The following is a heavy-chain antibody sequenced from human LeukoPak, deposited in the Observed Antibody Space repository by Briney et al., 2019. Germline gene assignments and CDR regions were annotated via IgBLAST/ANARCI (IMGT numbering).Heavy chain of an antibody. Sequence: SETLSLTCTVSGYSISSGYYWGWIRQPPGKGLEWIGSIYHSGSTYYNPSLKSRVTISVDTSKNQFSLKLSSVTAADTAVYYCARRDIGNWFDPWGQGTLVTVSS. V-gene: IGHV4-38-2*02. CDR2: IYHSGST. J-gene: IGHJ5*02. CDR1: GYSISSGYY. D-gene: IGHD2-15*01. CDR3: ARRDIGNWFDP.